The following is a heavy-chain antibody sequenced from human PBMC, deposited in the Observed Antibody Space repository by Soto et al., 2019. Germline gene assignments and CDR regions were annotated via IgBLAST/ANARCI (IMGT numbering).Heavy chain of an antibody. J-gene: IGHJ6*02. CDR3: ARGGPPTTYYYGSGRKYGMDV. V-gene: IGHV4-34*01. Sequence: SETLSLTCAVYGGSFSGYYWSWIRQPPGKGLEWIGEINHSGSTNYNPSLKSRVTISVDTSKNQFSLKLSSVTAADTAVYYCARGGPPTTYYYGSGRKYGMDVWGQGTTVTVSS. D-gene: IGHD3-10*01. CDR1: GGSFSGYY. CDR2: INHSGST.